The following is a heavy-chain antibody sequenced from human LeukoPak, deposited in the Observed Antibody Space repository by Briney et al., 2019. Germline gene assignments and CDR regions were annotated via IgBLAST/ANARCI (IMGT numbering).Heavy chain of an antibody. CDR1: GDSVTSNNAA. J-gene: IGHJ3*02. D-gene: IGHD2/OR15-2a*01. V-gene: IGHV6-1*01. CDR3: ARGTLPRGNRPEVRCCDVFDI. CDR2: TYYRSKWYN. Sequence: PSQTLSLTCAISGDSVTSNNAAWNWIRQSPSRGLEWLGRTYYRSKWYNDYAVSVKSRITINPDTSKNQFSLQLNSMTPEDTAVYYCARGTLPRGNRPEVRCCDVFDIWSQGTMVTVSS.